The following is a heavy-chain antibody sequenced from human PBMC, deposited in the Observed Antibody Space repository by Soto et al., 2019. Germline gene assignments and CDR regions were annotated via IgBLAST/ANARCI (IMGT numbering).Heavy chain of an antibody. Sequence: QVQLQQWGAGLLKPSETLSLTCAVYGGSFSGYYWSWIRQPPGKGLEWIGEINHSGSTNYNPSLKRRVTISVDTSKNQFSLKLSSVTAADTAVYYCARGVWFDPWGQGTLVTVSS. CDR2: INHSGST. J-gene: IGHJ5*02. V-gene: IGHV4-34*01. CDR1: GGSFSGYY. CDR3: ARGVWFDP.